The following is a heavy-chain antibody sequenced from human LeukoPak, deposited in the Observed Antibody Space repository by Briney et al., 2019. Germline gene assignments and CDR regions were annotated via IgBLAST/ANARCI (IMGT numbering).Heavy chain of an antibody. V-gene: IGHV3-23*01. CDR2: ISGSGGST. CDR3: AKGITSGWYAFDY. D-gene: IGHD6-19*01. CDR1: GFTFSSYA. Sequence: GGSLRLSCAASGFTFSSYAMSWVRQAPWKGLEWVSAISGSGGSTYYADSVKGRFTISRDNSKNTLYLQMNSLRAEDTAVYYCAKGITSGWYAFDYWGQGTLVTVSS. J-gene: IGHJ4*02.